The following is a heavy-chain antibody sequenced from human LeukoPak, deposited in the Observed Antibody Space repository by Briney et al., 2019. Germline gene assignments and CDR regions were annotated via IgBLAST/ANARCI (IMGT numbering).Heavy chain of an antibody. CDR2: IRGSGTIT. CDR3: ATPREMTTRDFDY. J-gene: IGHJ4*02. Sequence: GGSLRLSCAASGFTVSSNYMSWVRQAPGRGLEWVSGIRGSGTITYSADSVKGRFTISRDNSRNTLYQQMNSLRAEDTALYYCATPREMTTRDFDYWGQGTLVTVSS. V-gene: IGHV3-23*01. D-gene: IGHD5-24*01. CDR1: GFTVSSNY.